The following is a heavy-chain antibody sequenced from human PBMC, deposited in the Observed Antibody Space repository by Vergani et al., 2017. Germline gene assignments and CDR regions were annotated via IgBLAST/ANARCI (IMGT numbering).Heavy chain of an antibody. CDR2: INHSGST. CDR1: GGSFSGYY. J-gene: IGHJ6*03. Sequence: QVQLQQWGAGLLKPSETLSLTCAVYGGSFSGYYWSWIRQPPGKGLEWIGEINHSGSTNYNPSLKSRVTISVDTSKNPFSLKLRSVTAADTAVYYCARSGGYCGSTSCRAYYYYYMDVWGKGTTVTVSS. D-gene: IGHD2-2*01. CDR3: ARSGGYCGSTSCRAYYYYYMDV. V-gene: IGHV4-34*01.